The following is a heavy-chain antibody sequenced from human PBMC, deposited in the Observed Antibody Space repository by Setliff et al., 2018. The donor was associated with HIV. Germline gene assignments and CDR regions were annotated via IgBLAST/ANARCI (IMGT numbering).Heavy chain of an antibody. CDR2: IYYSGST. D-gene: IGHD3-3*01. Sequence: PSETLSLTCSVSGGSTTSGGYYWSWIRQHTGKGLEYIGYIYYSGSTYYNPSLKSPVTMSIDTSTQQFFLNVTSVTAADTAVYYCAGFSYNFWVYRFDHWGQGALVTVSS. CDR1: GGSTTSGGYY. CDR3: AGFSYNFWVYRFDH. J-gene: IGHJ4*02. V-gene: IGHV4-31*01.